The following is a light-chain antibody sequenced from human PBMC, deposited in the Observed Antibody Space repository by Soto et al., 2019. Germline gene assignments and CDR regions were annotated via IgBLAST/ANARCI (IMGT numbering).Light chain of an antibody. Sequence: QSALTQPRSVSGSPGQSVTISCTGTSSDVGGYNYVSWYQQHPGKAPKLMIYDVSKRPSGVPDRFSGSKSGNTASLTISGLQAEDEADYDCCSYAGGDPPFVFGTGTKLTVL. J-gene: IGLJ1*01. CDR2: DVS. V-gene: IGLV2-11*01. CDR3: CSYAGGDPPFV. CDR1: SSDVGGYNY.